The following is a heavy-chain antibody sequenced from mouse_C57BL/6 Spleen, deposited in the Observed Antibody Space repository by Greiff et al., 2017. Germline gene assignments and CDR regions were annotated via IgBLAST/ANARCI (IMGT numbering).Heavy chain of an antibody. V-gene: IGHV5-4*01. J-gene: IGHJ3*01. CDR2: ISDGGSYT. Sequence: EVQLVESGGGLVKPGGSLKLSCAASGFTFSSYAMSWVRQTPEKRLEWVATISDGGSYTYYPDNVKGRFTISRDNAKNNLYLQMSHLKSEDTAMYYCAREGLGREFAYWGQGTLVTVSA. D-gene: IGHD4-1*01. CDR3: AREGLGREFAY. CDR1: GFTFSSYA.